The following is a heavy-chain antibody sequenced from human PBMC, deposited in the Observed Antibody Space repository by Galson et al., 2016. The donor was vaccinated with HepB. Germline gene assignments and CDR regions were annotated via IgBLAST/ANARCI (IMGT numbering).Heavy chain of an antibody. V-gene: IGHV3-48*02. CDR1: GFISSVYN. CDR2: ITSSSDTM. J-gene: IGHJ4*02. Sequence: SLRLSCAASGFISSVYNMNWARQAPGKGLEWLAWITSSSDTMYYADSVKGRFTISRDNAKNSLYLEMNSLRDEDTAVYYCARDDYFRLGYWGQGTLVTVSS. CDR3: ARDDYFRLGY. D-gene: IGHD3-16*01.